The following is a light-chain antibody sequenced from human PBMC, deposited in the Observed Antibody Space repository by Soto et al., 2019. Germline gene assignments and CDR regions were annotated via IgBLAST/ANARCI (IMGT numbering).Light chain of an antibody. CDR3: QQYNSYSNT. J-gene: IGKJ4*01. CDR1: QSISSW. Sequence: DIQMTQSPSTLSASVGDRVTITCRASQSISSWLAWYQQKPGKAPKLLIYDASSLESGVPSRFSGSGAGTEFTLTISSLQPDDFATDYCQQYNSYSNTFGGGTKVEIK. V-gene: IGKV1-5*01. CDR2: DAS.